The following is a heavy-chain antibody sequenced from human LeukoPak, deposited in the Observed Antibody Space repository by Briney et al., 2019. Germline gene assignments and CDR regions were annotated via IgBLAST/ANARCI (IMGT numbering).Heavy chain of an antibody. CDR3: AHSGTVTTPHDAFDI. Sequence: SGPTLVNPTQTLTLTCTFSGFSLSTSGVGVGWILQPPEKALEWLALIYWNDDKRYSPSLKSRLTITKDTSKNQVVLTMTNMDPVDTATYYCAHSGTVTTPHDAFDIWGQGTMVTVSS. CDR1: GFSLSTSGVG. V-gene: IGHV2-5*01. D-gene: IGHD4-17*01. J-gene: IGHJ3*02. CDR2: IYWNDDK.